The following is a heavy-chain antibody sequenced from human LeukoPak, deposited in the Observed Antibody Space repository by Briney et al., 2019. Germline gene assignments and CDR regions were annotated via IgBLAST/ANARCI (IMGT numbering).Heavy chain of an antibody. V-gene: IGHV4-38-2*02. Sequence: SETLSLTCTVSGYSISSGYYWGWIRQPPGKGLEWIGSIYHSGSTYYNPSLKSRVTISVDTSKNQFSLKLSSVTAADTAVYYCASKKIGFRRWFDPWGQGTLVTVSS. CDR1: GYSISSGYY. D-gene: IGHD3-10*01. CDR2: IYHSGST. J-gene: IGHJ5*02. CDR3: ASKKIGFRRWFDP.